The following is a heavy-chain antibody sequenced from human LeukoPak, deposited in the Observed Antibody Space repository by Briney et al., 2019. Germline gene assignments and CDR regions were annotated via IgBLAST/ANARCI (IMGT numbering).Heavy chain of an antibody. CDR3: AKVGNTYYDILTGSTLEWFDP. CDR2: ISGSGGST. J-gene: IGHJ5*02. V-gene: IGHV3-23*01. CDR1: GSTFSSYA. D-gene: IGHD3-9*01. Sequence: GGSLRLSCAASGSTFSSYAMSWVRQAPGKGLEWVSAISGSGGSTYYADSVKGRFTISRDNSKNTLYLQMNSLRAEDTAVYYCAKVGNTYYDILTGSTLEWFDPWGQGTLVTVSS.